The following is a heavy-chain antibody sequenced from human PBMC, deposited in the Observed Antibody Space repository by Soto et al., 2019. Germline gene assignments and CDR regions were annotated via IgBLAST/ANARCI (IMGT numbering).Heavy chain of an antibody. CDR1: GYTFIANY. V-gene: IGHV1-2*02. Sequence: ASVKVSCKGSGYTFIANYIQWVRQAPGQGLEWMGWINPNSGATTYAKKFQGRVTLTRDTSITTAYMELSGLTSDDTAVYFCAREGSGWKYFAYWGQGSLVTVSS. J-gene: IGHJ4*02. D-gene: IGHD6-19*01. CDR2: INPNSGAT. CDR3: AREGSGWKYFAY.